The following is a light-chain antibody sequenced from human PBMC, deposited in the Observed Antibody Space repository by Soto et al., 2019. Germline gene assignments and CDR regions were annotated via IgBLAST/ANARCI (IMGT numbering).Light chain of an antibody. J-gene: IGKJ1*01. CDR1: QSVTSNY. CDR3: QQYTAWPLT. CDR2: GIS. Sequence: EIVLTQSPATLSVSPGEGATLSCRASQSVTSNYLAWYQQKPGKAPRLLIHGISNRATGVPDRFSGSGSGTDFTLTISRLEPEDFAVYYCQQYTAWPLTFGQGTMVDI. V-gene: IGKV3-20*01.